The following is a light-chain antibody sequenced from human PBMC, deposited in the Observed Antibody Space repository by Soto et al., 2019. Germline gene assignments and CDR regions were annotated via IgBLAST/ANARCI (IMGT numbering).Light chain of an antibody. CDR3: QQRYNWPPFT. CDR1: QSVSSY. Sequence: EIVLTQSPATLSLSPGERATLSCRASQSVSSYLAWYQQKPGQAPRLLIYDASNRATAIPARFSGSGSGTAFTLTISSLEPEDFAVYYCQQRYNWPPFTFGPGTKVDIK. V-gene: IGKV3-11*01. J-gene: IGKJ3*01. CDR2: DAS.